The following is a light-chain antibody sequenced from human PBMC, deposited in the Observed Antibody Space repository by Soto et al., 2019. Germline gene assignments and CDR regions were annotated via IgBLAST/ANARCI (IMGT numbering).Light chain of an antibody. Sequence: QLTQSPSSLSASFGDRVAITCLASQGISSNLAWYQQKPGRAPKLLIFGASTLQSGVPSRFSGSGSGTDFTLTISSLQPEDFATYFCQKLNAYPPWTFGQGTKVDIK. J-gene: IGKJ1*01. CDR2: GAS. V-gene: IGKV1-9*01. CDR1: QGISSN. CDR3: QKLNAYPPWT.